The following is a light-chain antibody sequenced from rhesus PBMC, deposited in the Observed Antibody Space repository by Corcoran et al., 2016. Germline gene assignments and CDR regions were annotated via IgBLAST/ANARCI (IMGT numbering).Light chain of an antibody. V-gene: IGLV5-83*02. CDR2: YHTDSDK. Sequence: QPELTQPTSLSASPGASARLTCTLSSGISVCGYRVFWSQQKPGSPPRYLLNYHTDSDKHQGSGFPSRFSGSKDASADAGIFVISGLPPEDVADYYCMIWYNNTNIFGTGSRLTVL. CDR3: MIWYNNTNI. J-gene: IGLJ1*01. CDR1: SGISVCGYR.